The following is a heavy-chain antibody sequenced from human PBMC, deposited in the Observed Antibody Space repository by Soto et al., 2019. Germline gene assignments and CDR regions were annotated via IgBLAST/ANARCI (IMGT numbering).Heavy chain of an antibody. V-gene: IGHV3-30*18. CDR1: GFTFSSYG. Sequence: GGSLRLSCAASGFTFSSYGMHWVRQAPGKGLEWVAVISYDGSNKDYTDSVKGRFTISRDNSKNTLYLQMNSLRAEDTAMYYCAKGSGSYSAHFDSWGQGTLVTVSS. D-gene: IGHD1-26*01. CDR3: AKGSGSYSAHFDS. CDR2: ISYDGSNK. J-gene: IGHJ4*02.